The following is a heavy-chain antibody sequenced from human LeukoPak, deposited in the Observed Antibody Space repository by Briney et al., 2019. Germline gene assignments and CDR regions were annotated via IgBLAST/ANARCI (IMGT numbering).Heavy chain of an antibody. CDR3: AREKYAPGKLPVGC. J-gene: IGHJ4*02. Sequence: GRSLRLSCAASGFDFSGYSMHWIRQAPGKGLEYVSSITANGDSTHYANSVKGRFTISRDNSKKTVYLQMGSLRADDMAVYYCAREKYAPGKLPVGCWGQGTLVTVSS. CDR1: GFDFSGYS. CDR2: ITANGDST. V-gene: IGHV3-64*01. D-gene: IGHD3-10*01.